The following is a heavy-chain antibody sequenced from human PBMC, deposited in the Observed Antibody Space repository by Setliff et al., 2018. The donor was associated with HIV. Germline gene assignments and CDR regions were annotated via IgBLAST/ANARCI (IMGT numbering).Heavy chain of an antibody. J-gene: IGHJ4*02. Sequence: SVKVSCKASGYTFTYCSLHWLQQAPGQGFERMRWITLYNGNTNYAKKFQSRVTITRDMSLRTAYIELSSLRSEDSAVYYWVPLLLAVAGTRFSGFFDYWGQGTLVTVSS. CDR1: GYTFTYCS. CDR2: ITLYNGNT. D-gene: IGHD6-19*01. CDR3: VPLLLAVAGTRFSGFFDY. V-gene: IGHV1-45*02.